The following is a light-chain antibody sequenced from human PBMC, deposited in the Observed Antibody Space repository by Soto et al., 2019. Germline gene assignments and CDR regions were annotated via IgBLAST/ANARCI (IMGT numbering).Light chain of an antibody. J-gene: IGKJ1*01. Sequence: TLSVHHVAGASLSYRASQSVSSNLAWYQQKPGKAPRLLIYGAFTRAPGVPARFSGSGSGTEFTLTISSLQSEDFAVYFCQQYDNWPGTFGQGTKVDIK. V-gene: IGKV3-15*01. CDR1: QSVSSN. CDR3: QQYDNWPGT. CDR2: GAF.